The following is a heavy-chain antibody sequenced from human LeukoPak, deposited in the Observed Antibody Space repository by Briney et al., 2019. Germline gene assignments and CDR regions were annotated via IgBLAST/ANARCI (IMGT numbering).Heavy chain of an antibody. V-gene: IGHV3-33*01. CDR3: ARDQGTSVTAMVGGHFDY. J-gene: IGHJ4*02. CDR2: IWYDGSNR. D-gene: IGHD4-17*01. CDR1: GFTFRGNG. Sequence: PGGSLRLSCAASGFTFRGNGMHWVRQAPGKGLEWVAIIWYDGSNRYYADSVKGRFTISRDNSKNTLFLQMNSLTAEDTAVYYCARDQGTSVTAMVGGHFDYWGPGTLVTVPS.